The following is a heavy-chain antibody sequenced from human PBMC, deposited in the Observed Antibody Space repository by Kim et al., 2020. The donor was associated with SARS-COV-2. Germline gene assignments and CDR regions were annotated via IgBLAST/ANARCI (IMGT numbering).Heavy chain of an antibody. D-gene: IGHD6-13*01. J-gene: IGHJ4*02. V-gene: IGHV3-11*01. CDR3: ARGDPNAAAGFY. CDR2: SGDKT. Sequence: SGDKTYYADSVKGRFTVSRDNAKNSLHLQFNALRVDDTAVYYCARGDPNAAAGFYWGQGTLVTV.